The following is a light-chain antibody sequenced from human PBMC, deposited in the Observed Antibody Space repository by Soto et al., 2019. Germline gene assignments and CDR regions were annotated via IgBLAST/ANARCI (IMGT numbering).Light chain of an antibody. J-gene: IGLJ1*01. CDR3: SSFRSSSTSYV. CDR1: SSDIGDSNY. V-gene: IGLV2-14*03. CDR2: DVS. Sequence: QSVLTQPASVSGSPGQSITISCTGTSSDIGDSNYVSWYQQHPGKAPKLVIYDVSNRPSGVSNRFSGSKSANTASLTIFGLQAEDEADYYCSSFRSSSTSYVFGTGTKVTVL.